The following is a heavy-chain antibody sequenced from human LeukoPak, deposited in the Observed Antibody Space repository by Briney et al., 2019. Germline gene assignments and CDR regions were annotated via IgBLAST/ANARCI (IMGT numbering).Heavy chain of an antibody. D-gene: IGHD3-22*01. Sequence: GGSLRLSCAASGFTFSSYWMHWVRQAPGKGLEWVSVISGSGGSTYYADSVKGRFTISRDSSKNTLYLQMNSLRAEDTAVYYCAKGGDTSGYYYYFDYWGQGTLVTVSS. CDR1: GFTFSSYW. V-gene: IGHV3-23*01. J-gene: IGHJ4*02. CDR2: ISGSGGST. CDR3: AKGGDTSGYYYYFDY.